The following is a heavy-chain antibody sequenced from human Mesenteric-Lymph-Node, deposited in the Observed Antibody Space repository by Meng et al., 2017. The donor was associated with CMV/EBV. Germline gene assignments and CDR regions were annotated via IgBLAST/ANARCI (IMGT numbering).Heavy chain of an antibody. CDR3: ARGGDDDELDY. CDR2: MNPNSGNT. J-gene: IGHJ4*02. Sequence: ASVKVSCKASGYTFTSYDINWVRQATGQGLEWMGWMNPNSGNTGYAQKFQGRVTMTTDTSTNTGYMELSSLRSDDTAVYFCARGGDDDELDYWGQGTLVTVSS. V-gene: IGHV1-8*01. CDR1: GYTFTSYD. D-gene: IGHD5-24*01.